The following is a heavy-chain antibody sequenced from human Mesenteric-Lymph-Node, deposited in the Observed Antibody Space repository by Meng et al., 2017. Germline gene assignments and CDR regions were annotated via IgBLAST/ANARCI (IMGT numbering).Heavy chain of an antibody. J-gene: IGHJ4*02. D-gene: IGHD3-16*01. CDR1: GFTFSSYA. CDR2: IGSNGGST. Sequence: LSLTCAASGFTFSSYAMHWVRQAPGKGLEYVSAIGSNGGSTYYANSVKGRFTISRDNSKNTLYLQMGSLRAEDMAVYYCARGGLGGDYWGQGTLVTVSS. CDR3: ARGGLGGDY. V-gene: IGHV3-64*01.